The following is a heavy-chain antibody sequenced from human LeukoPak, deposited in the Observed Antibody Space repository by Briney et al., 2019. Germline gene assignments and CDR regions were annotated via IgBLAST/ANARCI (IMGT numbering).Heavy chain of an antibody. CDR1: GASIGSGSNY. Sequence: SETLSLTCSVSGASIGSGSNYWGWIRQPPGKTLEWIGSIYSSGSTYYNPSLKSRVIIIIDTPKNHFSLTLSSVTAADTAVYYCARDRWERYYYYYMDVWGKGTTVTVSS. CDR3: ARDRWERYYYYYMDV. D-gene: IGHD1-26*01. J-gene: IGHJ6*03. CDR2: IYSSGST. V-gene: IGHV4-39*07.